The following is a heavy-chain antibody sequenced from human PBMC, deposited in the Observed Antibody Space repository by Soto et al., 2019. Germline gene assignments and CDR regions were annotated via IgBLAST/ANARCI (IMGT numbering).Heavy chain of an antibody. J-gene: IGHJ5*02. V-gene: IGHV1-8*01. D-gene: IGHD6-19*01. CDR3: ARAVGIAVTGLDL. Sequence: QERLVQSGAELRRPGASVKISCRASGYNFPSFNVNWVRQASGQGPEWLGWMNPTNGNAAFARDFQGRVTMTRDLSTDTAYRELGGLSSGDTAIYYCARAVGIAVTGLDLWGPGPVVTVS. CDR2: MNPTNGNA. CDR1: GYNFPSFN.